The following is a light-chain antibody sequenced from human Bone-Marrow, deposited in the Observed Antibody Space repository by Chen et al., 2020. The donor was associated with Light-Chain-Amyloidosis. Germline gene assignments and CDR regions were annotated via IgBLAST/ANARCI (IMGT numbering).Light chain of an antibody. CDR1: NIGSTS. J-gene: IGLJ3*02. Sequence: SELLPQPSSVAVAPGQTATISCGGNNIGSTSVHWYQQTPGQAPLLVVYDDSDRPSGIPERLSGSNSGNTATLTISRVEAGDEADYYCQVWDRSSDRPVFGGGTKLTVL. V-gene: IGLV3-21*02. CDR3: QVWDRSSDRPV. CDR2: DDS.